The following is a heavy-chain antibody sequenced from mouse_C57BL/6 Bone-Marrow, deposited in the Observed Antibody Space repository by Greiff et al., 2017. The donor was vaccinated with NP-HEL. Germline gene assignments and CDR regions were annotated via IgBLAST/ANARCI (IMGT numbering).Heavy chain of an antibody. J-gene: IGHJ1*03. CDR3: ARDRDYGSSYLPWYFDV. D-gene: IGHD1-1*01. CDR2: ISDGGSYT. V-gene: IGHV5-4*01. CDR1: GFTFSSYA. Sequence: EVHLVESGGGLVKPGGSLKLSCAASGFTFSSYAMSWVRQTPEKRLEWVATISDGGSYTYYPDNVKGRFTISRDNAKNNLYLQISHLKSEDTAMYYCARDRDYGSSYLPWYFDVWGTGTTVTVSS.